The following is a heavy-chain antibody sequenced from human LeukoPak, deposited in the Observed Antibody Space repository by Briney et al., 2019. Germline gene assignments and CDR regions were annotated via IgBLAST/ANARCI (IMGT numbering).Heavy chain of an antibody. D-gene: IGHD3-10*01. CDR3: AKGDSRGYYYNMDV. V-gene: IGHV3-30-3*01. J-gene: IGHJ6*02. CDR1: GFTFSSSA. Sequence: GGSLRLSCAASGFTFSSSAMHWVRQAPDKGLEWVAVISYDGSNKYYADSVKGRFTISRDNSKNTLYLQMNSLRADDTAVYYCAKGDSRGYYYNMDVWGQGTTVTVSS. CDR2: ISYDGSNK.